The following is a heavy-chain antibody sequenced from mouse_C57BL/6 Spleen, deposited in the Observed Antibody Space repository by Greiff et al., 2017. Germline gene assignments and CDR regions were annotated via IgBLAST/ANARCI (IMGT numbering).Heavy chain of an antibody. J-gene: IGHJ4*01. CDR1: GYSFTGYY. D-gene: IGHD1-1*01. CDR3: ARAYYGSSYDYAMDY. CDR2: INPSTGGT. V-gene: IGHV1-42*01. Sequence: VQLQQSGPELVKPGASVKISCKASGYSFTGYYMNWVKQSPEKSLEWIGEINPSTGGTTYNQKFKAKATLTVDKSSSTAYMQLKSLTSEDSAVYYGARAYYGSSYDYAMDYWGQGTSVTVAS.